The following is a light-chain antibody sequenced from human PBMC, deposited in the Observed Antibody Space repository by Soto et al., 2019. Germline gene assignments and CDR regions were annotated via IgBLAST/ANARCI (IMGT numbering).Light chain of an antibody. Sequence: QSVLTQPPSVSAAPRQRVTISCSGNSSNVADNFVSWYQQPPEAAPKLLIYDNHKRPSGIPDRFSGSKSGTSATLGITGLQAGDEADYYSATWDGSLSVVVFGGGTKVTVL. CDR3: ATWDGSLSVVV. V-gene: IGLV1-51*01. J-gene: IGLJ3*02. CDR2: DNH. CDR1: SSNVADNF.